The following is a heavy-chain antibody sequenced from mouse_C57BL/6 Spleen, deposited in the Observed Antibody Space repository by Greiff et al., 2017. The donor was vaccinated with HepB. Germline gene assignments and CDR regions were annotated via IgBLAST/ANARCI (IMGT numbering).Heavy chain of an antibody. Sequence: QVQLQQPGAELVRPGSSVKLSCKASGYTFTSYWMDWVKQRPGQGLEWIGNIYPSDSETHYNQKFKDKATLTVDKSSSTAYMQLSSLTSEDSAVYYCARSTNYYGRYYFDYWGQGTTLTVSS. V-gene: IGHV1-61*01. CDR3: ARSTNYYGRYYFDY. CDR2: IYPSDSET. D-gene: IGHD1-1*01. CDR1: GYTFTSYW. J-gene: IGHJ2*01.